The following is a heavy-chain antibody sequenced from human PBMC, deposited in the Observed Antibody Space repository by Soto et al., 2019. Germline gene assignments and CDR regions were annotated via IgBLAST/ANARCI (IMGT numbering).Heavy chain of an antibody. CDR2: ISGSGGST. CDR1: GFTFGTYA. J-gene: IGHJ6*03. CDR3: AKGTSTYYFYYYMDV. D-gene: IGHD3-16*01. V-gene: IGHV3-23*01. Sequence: EVQLLESGGDLVQPGGSLRLSCAASGFTFGTYAMSWVRQAPGKGLEWVSAISGSGGSTNYADSVKGRFTISRDNSKNTLYLQMTSLRAEDTAAYYCAKGTSTYYFYYYMDVWGKGTIVTVSS.